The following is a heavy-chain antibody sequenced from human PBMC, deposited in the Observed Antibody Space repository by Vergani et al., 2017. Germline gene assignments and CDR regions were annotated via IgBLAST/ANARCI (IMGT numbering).Heavy chain of an antibody. CDR1: GGSFSGYY. D-gene: IGHD2-2*01. V-gene: IGHV4-34*01. Sequence: QVQLQQWGAGLLKPSETLSLTCAVYGGSFSGYYWSWIRQPPGKGLEWIGEINHSGSTNYNPSLKSRVTISVDTSKNQFSLKLSSVTAADTAVYYCAREPGTSWINYYYYYYMDVWGKGTTVTVSS. J-gene: IGHJ6*03. CDR3: AREPGTSWINYYYYYYMDV. CDR2: INHSGST.